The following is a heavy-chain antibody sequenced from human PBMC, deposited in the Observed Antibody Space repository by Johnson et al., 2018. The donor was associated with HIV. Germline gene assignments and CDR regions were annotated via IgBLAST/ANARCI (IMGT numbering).Heavy chain of an antibody. J-gene: IGHJ3*02. Sequence: QVQLVESGGGLIQPGGSLRLSCAASGFTVSSNYMSWIRQTPGKGLEWVSYISSGGGSVHYAESVKGRFTVSRDNSKNTLYLQMNSLRAEDTAVYYCARDRAWGDNVVVAAYGAFDIWGQGTMVTVSS. CDR2: ISSGGGSV. CDR3: ARDRAWGDNVVVAAYGAFDI. D-gene: IGHD2-15*01. V-gene: IGHV3-11*04. CDR1: GFTVSSNY.